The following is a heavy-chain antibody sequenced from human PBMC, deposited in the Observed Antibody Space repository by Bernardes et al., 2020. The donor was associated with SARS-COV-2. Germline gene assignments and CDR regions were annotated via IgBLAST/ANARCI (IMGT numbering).Heavy chain of an antibody. CDR1: GFSFSTYV. D-gene: IGHD3-3*02. CDR3: VKVIFETNSIGSASIFDS. V-gene: IGHV3-64D*06. CDR2: ISGGGDTA. J-gene: IGHJ4*02. Sequence: GGSLRLSCSASGFSFSTYVMYWVRQGPGKKLEFVSSISGGGDTAYYADSVKGRFTVSRDNSKNTLFLQMSSLRPDDTAVYYCVKVIFETNSIGSASIFDSWGQGTLVTVSS.